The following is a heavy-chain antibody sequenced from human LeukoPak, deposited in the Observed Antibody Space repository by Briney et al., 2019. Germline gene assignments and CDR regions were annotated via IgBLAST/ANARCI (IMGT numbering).Heavy chain of an antibody. D-gene: IGHD2-2*01. Sequence: SETLSLTCAVYGGSFSGYYWSWIRQPPGKGLEWIGEINHSGSTNYNPSLKSRVTISVDTSKNQFSLKLSSVTAADTAVYYCARHRIVVVPAAMDYWGQETLVTVSS. V-gene: IGHV4-34*01. J-gene: IGHJ4*02. CDR2: INHSGST. CDR1: GGSFSGYY. CDR3: ARHRIVVVPAAMDY.